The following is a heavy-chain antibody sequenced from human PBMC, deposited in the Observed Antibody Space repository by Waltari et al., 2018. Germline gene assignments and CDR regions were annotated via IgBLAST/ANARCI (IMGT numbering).Heavy chain of an antibody. CDR1: GISLSSGG. CDR3: ARERRGQSGWYYFDF. D-gene: IGHD6-19*01. V-gene: IGHV3-7*01. CDR2: IKQDGSEE. J-gene: IGHJ4*02. Sequence: EVQLVESGGGLVQPGGSLRLSCAASGISLSSGGRTWVRQAPGKGLEWVANIKQDGSEEYYVDSVKGRFTISKDNAKNSLYLQMNSLRAEDTAVYFCARERRGQSGWYYFDFWGQGSLVTVSS.